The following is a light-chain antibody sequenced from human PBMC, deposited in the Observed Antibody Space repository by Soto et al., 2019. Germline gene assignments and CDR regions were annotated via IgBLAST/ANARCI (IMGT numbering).Light chain of an antibody. Sequence: IQMTQSPSSLSASTGDRVTISCRASQGISSYLAWYQKKPGKAPKLLIYAASTLQSGVTSRFSGSGSGTDFTLTISCLQSEDFATYYCQQYYSYPRAFGQGTKVDI. CDR2: AAS. J-gene: IGKJ1*01. CDR3: QQYYSYPRA. CDR1: QGISSY. V-gene: IGKV1-8*01.